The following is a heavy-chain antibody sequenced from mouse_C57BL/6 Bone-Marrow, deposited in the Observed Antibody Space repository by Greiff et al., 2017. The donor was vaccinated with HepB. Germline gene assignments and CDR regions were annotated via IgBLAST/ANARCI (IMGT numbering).Heavy chain of an antibody. CDR2: IDPSDSYT. CDR3: ARREDGYGGFDY. D-gene: IGHD2-2*01. J-gene: IGHJ2*01. V-gene: IGHV1-69*01. Sequence: QVQLQQPGAELVMPGASVKLSCKASGYTFTSYWMHWVKQRPGQGLEWIGEIDPSDSYTNYNQKFKGKSTLTVDKSSSTAYMQLSSLTSEDSAVYYCARREDGYGGFDYWGQGTTLTVSS. CDR1: GYTFTSYW.